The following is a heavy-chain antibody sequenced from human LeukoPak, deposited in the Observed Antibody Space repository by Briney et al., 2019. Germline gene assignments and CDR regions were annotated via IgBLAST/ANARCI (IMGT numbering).Heavy chain of an antibody. J-gene: IGHJ6*03. CDR2: ISYDGSNK. CDR1: GFTFSSYA. D-gene: IGHD3-3*02. V-gene: IGHV3-30*04. CDR3: ARPYLEWSLKFYMDV. Sequence: GGSLRLSCAASGFTFSSYAMHWVRQAPGKGLEWVAVISYDGSNKYYADSVKGRFTISRDNSKNTLYLQMNSLRAEDTAVYYCARPYLEWSLKFYMDVWGKGTTVTVS.